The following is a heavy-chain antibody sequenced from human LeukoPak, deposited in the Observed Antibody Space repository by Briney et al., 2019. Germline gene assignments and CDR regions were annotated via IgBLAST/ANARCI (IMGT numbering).Heavy chain of an antibody. CDR1: GFTFSSYG. D-gene: IGHD4-17*01. CDR3: ARDTFIYGAFDY. CDR2: IWYDGSNK. J-gene: IGHJ4*02. Sequence: GGSLRLSCAASGFTFSSYGMHWVRQALGKGLEWVAVIWYDGSNKYYADSVKGRFTISRDNSKNTLYLQMNSLRAEDTAVYYCARDTFIYGAFDYWGQGTLVTVSS. V-gene: IGHV3-33*01.